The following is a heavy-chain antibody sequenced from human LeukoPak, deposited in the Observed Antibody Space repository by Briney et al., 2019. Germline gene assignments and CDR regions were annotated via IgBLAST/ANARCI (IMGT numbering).Heavy chain of an antibody. D-gene: IGHD7-27*01. V-gene: IGHV1-2*02. CDR1: GHTFTGYY. CDR3: ARAGPELGIGY. CDR2: INPKSGGT. Sequence: ASVKVSCKASGHTFTGYYMHWVRQAPGQGLEWMGWINPKSGGTNYAQKFQGRVTMTRDTSISTAYMELSRLKSDDTAVYYCARAGPELGIGYWGQGTLVTVSS. J-gene: IGHJ4*02.